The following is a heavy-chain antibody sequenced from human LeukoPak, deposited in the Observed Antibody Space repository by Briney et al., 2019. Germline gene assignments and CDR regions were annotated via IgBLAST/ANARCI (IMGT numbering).Heavy chain of an antibody. V-gene: IGHV4-39*01. CDR1: GGSISSSSYY. J-gene: IGHJ4*02. D-gene: IGHD3-3*01. CDR2: IYYSGST. Sequence: PSETLSLTCTVSGGSISSSSYYWGWIRQPPGKGLEWIGSIYYSGSTYYNPSLKSRVTISVDTSKNQFSLKLSSVTAADTAVYYCARHVELFGVVTYFDYWGQGTLVTVSS. CDR3: ARHVELFGVVTYFDY.